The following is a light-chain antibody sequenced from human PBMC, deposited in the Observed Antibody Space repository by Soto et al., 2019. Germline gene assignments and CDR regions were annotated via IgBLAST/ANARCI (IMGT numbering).Light chain of an antibody. CDR2: GNT. J-gene: IGLJ1*01. V-gene: IGLV1-40*01. CDR1: SSDIGSYNY. Sequence: QSVLTQPASVSGSPGQSITISCSGTSSDIGSYNYVAWYQQFPGKTPKLLIYGNTNRPPGVPDRFSGSKSGTSASLAIAGLQTEDEGDYYCQTYDSSLSGLYVFGTGTKVTV. CDR3: QTYDSSLSGLYV.